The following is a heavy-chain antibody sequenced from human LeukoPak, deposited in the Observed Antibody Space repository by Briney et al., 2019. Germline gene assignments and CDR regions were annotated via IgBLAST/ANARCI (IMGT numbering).Heavy chain of an antibody. CDR1: GFTFRTYW. CDR3: ARDPPRFLEWLYYYYYYMDV. J-gene: IGHJ6*03. V-gene: IGHV3-30*03. Sequence: GGSLRLSCAASGFTFRTYWMHWVRQAPGKGLEWVAVISYDGSNKYYADSVKGRFTISRDNSKNTLYLQMNSLRAEDTAVYYCARDPPRFLEWLYYYYYYMDVWGKGTTVTVSS. CDR2: ISYDGSNK. D-gene: IGHD3-3*01.